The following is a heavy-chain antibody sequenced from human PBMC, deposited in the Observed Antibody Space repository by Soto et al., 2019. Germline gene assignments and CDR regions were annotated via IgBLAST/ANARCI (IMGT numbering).Heavy chain of an antibody. J-gene: IGHJ3*02. D-gene: IGHD3-9*01. Sequence: PSDTLSLTCTVSGGSISSSSYYWGWIRQPPGKGLEWIGSIYYSGSNYYNPSLKSRVTISVDTSKNQFSMKLSSVTAADTAVYYCAKDKIPPRYFDWFDAFDIWGQGTMVTVSS. V-gene: IGHV4-39*02. CDR1: GGSISSSSYY. CDR2: IYYSGSN. CDR3: AKDKIPPRYFDWFDAFDI.